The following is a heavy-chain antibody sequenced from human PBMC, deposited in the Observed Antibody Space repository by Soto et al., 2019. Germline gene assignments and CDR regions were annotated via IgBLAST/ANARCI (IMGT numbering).Heavy chain of an antibody. CDR3: TRHPPEPYCSSTSCYTDYYYGMDV. CDR2: MNPNSGNT. CDR1: GYTFTSYD. D-gene: IGHD2-2*02. V-gene: IGHV1-8*01. Sequence: ASVKVSCKASGYTFTSYDINWVRQATGQGLEWMGWMNPNSGNTGYAQKFQGRVTMTRNTSISTAYMELSSLKTEDTAVYYCTRHPPEPYCSSTSCYTDYYYGMDVWGQGTTVTASS. J-gene: IGHJ6*02.